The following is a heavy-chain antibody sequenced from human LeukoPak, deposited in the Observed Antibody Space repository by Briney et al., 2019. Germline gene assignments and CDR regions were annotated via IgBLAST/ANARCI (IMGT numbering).Heavy chain of an antibody. CDR2: ISSSSSYI. CDR1: GFTFSSYS. V-gene: IGHV3-21*05. J-gene: IGHJ1*01. D-gene: IGHD3-22*01. Sequence: PGGSLRLSCAASGFTFSSYSMNWVRQAPGKGLEWASYISSSSSYIYYADSVKGRFTISRDNAKNSLYLQMNSLRAEDTAVYYCASAYYYDSSGYYPYAEYFQHWGQGTLVTVSS. CDR3: ASAYYYDSSGYYPYAEYFQH.